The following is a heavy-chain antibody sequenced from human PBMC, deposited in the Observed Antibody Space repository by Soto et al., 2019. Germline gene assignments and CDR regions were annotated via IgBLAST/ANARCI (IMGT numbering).Heavy chain of an antibody. V-gene: IGHV5-51*01. J-gene: IGHJ4*02. CDR1: GYNFRTFW. Sequence: PGESLKISCSTSGYNFRTFWICWLRQMPGKGLEWMGLIYPDDSETKYSPSFEGQVTMSSDSYISTTYLQLSSLQASDTAIYYWARGRHNGGKGYFDFWGQGTLVTVSS. CDR2: IYPDDSET. CDR3: ARGRHNGGKGYFDF. D-gene: IGHD2-8*01.